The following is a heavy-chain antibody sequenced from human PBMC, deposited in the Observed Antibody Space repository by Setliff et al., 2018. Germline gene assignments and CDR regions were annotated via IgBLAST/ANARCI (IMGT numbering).Heavy chain of an antibody. D-gene: IGHD3-3*01. J-gene: IGHJ3*02. V-gene: IGHV1-18*01. CDR2: ISPYSGNT. Sequence: ASVKVSCKTSGFGFTTFGFSWVRQAPGQGLEWLGSISPYSGNTNYPQWLQDRVTMTIDTSASTVYMEVSSLRSEDTAVYYCARDRYYNSWSGTSITAPHDAFDIWGKGTMVTVSS. CDR3: ARDRYYNSWSGTSITAPHDAFDI. CDR1: GFGFTTFG.